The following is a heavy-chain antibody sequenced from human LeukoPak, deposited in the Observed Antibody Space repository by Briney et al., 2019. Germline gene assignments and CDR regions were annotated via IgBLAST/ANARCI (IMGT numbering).Heavy chain of an antibody. CDR2: IRGSGVST. V-gene: IGHV3-23*01. Sequence: GGSLRLSCAASGFTFSNYGMSWVRQAPGKGLEWVSYIRGSGVSTYYTDSVKGRFTISRDNSKNTLYLQMNSLRAEDTAVYYCAKDRYYGSGNYFDYWGQGTLVTVSS. CDR1: GFTFSNYG. J-gene: IGHJ4*02. CDR3: AKDRYYGSGNYFDY. D-gene: IGHD3-10*01.